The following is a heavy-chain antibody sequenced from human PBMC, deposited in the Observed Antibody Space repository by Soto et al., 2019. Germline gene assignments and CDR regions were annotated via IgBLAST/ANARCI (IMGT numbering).Heavy chain of an antibody. CDR2: INAGNGNT. V-gene: IGHV1-3*01. Sequence: QVQLVQSGAEVKKPGASVKVSCKASGYTFTSYAMHWVRQAPGQGLEWMGWINAGNGNTKYSQKFQGRVTITRDTSASTAYMELSSLRSEDTAVYYCARGGGVDIVATIDYWGQGTLVTVSS. CDR1: GYTFTSYA. D-gene: IGHD5-12*01. J-gene: IGHJ4*02. CDR3: ARGGGVDIVATIDY.